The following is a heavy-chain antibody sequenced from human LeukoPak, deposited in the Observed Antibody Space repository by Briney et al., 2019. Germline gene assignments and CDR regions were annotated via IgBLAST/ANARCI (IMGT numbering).Heavy chain of an antibody. Sequence: GGSLRLSCATSGLTFRTTWMHWVRQAPGKGLMWVSRMNGEGTTIDYADSVKGRFTVSRDYAKNTLFLQMSNLRTEDTALYFCATARNFRFEYWGQGSLVIVSA. CDR3: ATARNFRFEY. CDR1: GLTFRTTW. D-gene: IGHD1-7*01. J-gene: IGHJ4*02. CDR2: MNGEGTTI. V-gene: IGHV3-74*01.